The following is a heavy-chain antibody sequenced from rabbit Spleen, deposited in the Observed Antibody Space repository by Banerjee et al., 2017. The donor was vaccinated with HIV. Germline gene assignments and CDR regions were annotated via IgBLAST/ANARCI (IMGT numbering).Heavy chain of an antibody. CDR1: GFSFSNKAV. V-gene: IGHV1S45*01. Sequence: EQLEESGGGLVQPEGSLTLSCTASGFSFSNKAVMCWVRQAPGKGLEWIACINAVTGKAVYASWAKGRFTISKTSSTTVTLQMTSLTAADTATYFCARDAAGREDFNLWGQGTLVTVS. CDR2: INAVTGKA. CDR3: ARDAAGREDFNL. J-gene: IGHJ4*01. D-gene: IGHD4-2*01.